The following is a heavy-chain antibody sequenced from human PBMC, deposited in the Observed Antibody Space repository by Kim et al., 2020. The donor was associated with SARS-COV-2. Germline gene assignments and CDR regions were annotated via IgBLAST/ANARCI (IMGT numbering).Heavy chain of an antibody. Sequence: GGSLRLSCAASGFTVSSNYMSWVRQAPGKGLEWVSVIYSGGSTYYADSVKGRFTISRDNSKNTLYLQMNSLRAEDTAVYYCARSRRQLLLRTNYEDAFDIWGQGTMVTVSS. CDR1: GFTVSSNY. CDR2: IYSGGST. V-gene: IGHV3-53*01. CDR3: ARSRRQLLLRTNYEDAFDI. J-gene: IGHJ3*02. D-gene: IGHD3-22*01.